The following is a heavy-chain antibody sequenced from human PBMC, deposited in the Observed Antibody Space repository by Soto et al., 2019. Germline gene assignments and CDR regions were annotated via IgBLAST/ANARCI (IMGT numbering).Heavy chain of an antibody. Sequence: GGSLRLSCAASGCTLRSYWMHWDRQCRGKGLVWIPRISIAETNTDYADSVKGRFTISRDNAKNTLYLKMNSLRAEETAVYYCARGGAATPYGMGVWGQGTTGIVS. D-gene: IGHD6-13*01. J-gene: IGHJ6*02. CDR3: ARGGAATPYGMGV. CDR1: GCTLRSYW. CDR2: ISIAETNT. V-gene: IGHV3-74*01.